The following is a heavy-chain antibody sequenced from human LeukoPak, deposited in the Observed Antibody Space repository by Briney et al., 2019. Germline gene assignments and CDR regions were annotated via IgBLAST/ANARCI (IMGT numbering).Heavy chain of an antibody. J-gene: IGHJ4*02. V-gene: IGHV1-3*01. CDR1: GYSFTTYA. CDR2: INPDKGDT. CDR3: ARRLKGSYSNPFDY. D-gene: IGHD4-11*01. Sequence: SVKVSCKASGYSFTTYATHWVRQAPGQRLEWMGWINPDKGDTKYSQNFQGRLTVTTDTSASTTYMELSSLVSEDTAVYYCARRLKGSYSNPFDYWGQGTLVTVSS.